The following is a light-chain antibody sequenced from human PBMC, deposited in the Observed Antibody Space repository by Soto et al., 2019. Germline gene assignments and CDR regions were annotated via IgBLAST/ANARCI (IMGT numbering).Light chain of an antibody. Sequence: DIQMTQSPSTLSASIGDRVTITCRASQSVDSWLAWYQQQPGKATKLLIYRASTLQTGVPSTLSGTGSGTQFTLTISSLQPDDFATYYCQQYNDYSRVFCLGTKGAIK. CDR3: QQYNDYSRV. CDR1: QSVDSW. CDR2: RAS. V-gene: IGKV1-5*03. J-gene: IGKJ1*01.